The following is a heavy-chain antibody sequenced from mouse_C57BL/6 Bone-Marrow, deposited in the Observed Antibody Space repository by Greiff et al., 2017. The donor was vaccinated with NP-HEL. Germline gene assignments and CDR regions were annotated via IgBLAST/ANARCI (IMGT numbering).Heavy chain of an antibody. Sequence: QVQLQQPGAELVKPGASVKLSCKASGYTLTSYWMHWVKPRPGQGLEWIGMIHPNSGSTNYNEKFKSKATLTVDKSSSTAYMQLSSLTSEDSAVYYGARGGNGYYHSYWYFDVWGTGTTVTVSS. D-gene: IGHD2-3*01. CDR2: IHPNSGST. V-gene: IGHV1-64*01. J-gene: IGHJ1*03. CDR1: GYTLTSYW. CDR3: ARGGNGYYHSYWYFDV.